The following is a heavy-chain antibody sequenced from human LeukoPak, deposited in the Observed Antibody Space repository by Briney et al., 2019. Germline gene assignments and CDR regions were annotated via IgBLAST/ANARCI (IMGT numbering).Heavy chain of an antibody. Sequence: PGGSLRLSCASSGFTFSTYAMNWVRQTPGKGLEWVSSITGRGDSTYLADSAKGRFTISRDNSKNTLYLQMNSLRAEDTAIYYCAKGTLGSCSGARCYPFDYWGQGTLVNVSS. CDR1: GFTFSTYA. D-gene: IGHD2-15*01. V-gene: IGHV3-23*01. CDR2: ITGRGDST. CDR3: AKGTLGSCSGARCYPFDY. J-gene: IGHJ4*02.